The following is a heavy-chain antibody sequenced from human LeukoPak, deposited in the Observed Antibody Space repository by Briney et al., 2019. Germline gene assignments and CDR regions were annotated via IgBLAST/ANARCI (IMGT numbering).Heavy chain of an antibody. V-gene: IGHV4-39*01. CDR1: GGSISSYY. CDR2: IYFSGST. D-gene: IGHD1-26*01. J-gene: IGHJ4*02. CDR3: ARHPYSGSPFDY. Sequence: SETLSLTCTVSGGSISSYYWGWIRQPPGKGLEWIGSIYFSGSTYYNPSLKSRVTISIDTSKNQFSLKLSSVTAADTAVYYCARHPYSGSPFDYWGQGTLVTVSS.